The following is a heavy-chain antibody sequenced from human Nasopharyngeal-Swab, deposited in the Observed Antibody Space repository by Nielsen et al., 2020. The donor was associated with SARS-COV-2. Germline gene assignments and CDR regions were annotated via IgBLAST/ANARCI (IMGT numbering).Heavy chain of an antibody. D-gene: IGHD3-22*01. CDR2: IWYDGSNK. V-gene: IGHV3-33*01. CDR1: GFTFSSYG. Sequence: GGSLRLSCAASGFTFSSYGMHWVRQAPGKGLEWVAVIWYDGSNKYYADSVKGRFTISRDNSKNTLYLQMNSLRAEDTAVYYCARDRVSGDYYDSSGYFYSYYFDYWGQGTLVTVSS. CDR3: ARDRVSGDYYDSSGYFYSYYFDY. J-gene: IGHJ4*02.